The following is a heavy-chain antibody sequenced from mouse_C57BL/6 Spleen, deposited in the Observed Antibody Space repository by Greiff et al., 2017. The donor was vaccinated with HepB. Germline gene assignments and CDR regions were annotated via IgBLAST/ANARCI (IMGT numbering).Heavy chain of an antibody. D-gene: IGHD2-3*01. CDR2: ISSGSSTI. CDR3: ARLDGYYSYYAMDY. J-gene: IGHJ4*01. Sequence: EVKLMESGGGLVKPGGSLKLSCAASGFTFSDYGMHWVRQAPEKGLEWVAYISSGSSTIYYADTVKGRFTISRDNAKNTLFLQMPSLRSEDTAMYYCARLDGYYSYYAMDYWGQGTSVTVSS. CDR1: GFTFSDYG. V-gene: IGHV5-17*01.